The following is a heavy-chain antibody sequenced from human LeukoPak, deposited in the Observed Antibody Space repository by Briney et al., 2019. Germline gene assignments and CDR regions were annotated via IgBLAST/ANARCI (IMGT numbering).Heavy chain of an antibody. CDR1: GGSINSGGYS. CDR3: ASYNWNYKGIDY. CDR2: IYHSGST. Sequence: SETLSPTCAVSGGSINSGGYSWTWIRQPPGKGLEWIGYIYHSGSTYYNPSLQSRVTISMDRSKNQFSLKLNSVTAADTAVYYCASYNWNYKGIDYWGQGTLVTVSS. V-gene: IGHV4-30-2*01. D-gene: IGHD1-7*01. J-gene: IGHJ4*02.